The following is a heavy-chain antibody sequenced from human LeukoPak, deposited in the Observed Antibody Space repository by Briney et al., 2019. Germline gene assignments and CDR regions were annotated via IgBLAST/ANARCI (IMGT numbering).Heavy chain of an antibody. CDR1: GYSFTTHG. Sequence: GESLKISCKGSGYSFTTHGIGCVRQMPGKGLEWMGIIYPGDSDTRYSPSFQGQVTISADKSMSTAYLQWTSLKASDTAMYYCARRPGSFDSWGQGTLVTVSS. CDR3: ARRPGSFDS. J-gene: IGHJ4*02. V-gene: IGHV5-51*01. CDR2: IYPGDSDT. D-gene: IGHD3-10*01.